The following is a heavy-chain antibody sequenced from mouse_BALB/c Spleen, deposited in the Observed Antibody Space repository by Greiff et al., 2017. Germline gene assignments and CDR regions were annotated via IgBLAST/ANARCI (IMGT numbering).Heavy chain of an antibody. Sequence: VQLQQSGAELVRPGASVTLSCKASGYTFTDYEMHWVKQTPVHGLEWIGAIDPETGGTAYNQKFKGKATLTADKSSSTAYMELRSLTSADSAVYYCTRRYPYYFDYWGQGTTLTVSS. CDR3: TRRYPYYFDY. CDR1: GYTFTDYE. CDR2: IDPETGGT. J-gene: IGHJ2*01. V-gene: IGHV1-15*01.